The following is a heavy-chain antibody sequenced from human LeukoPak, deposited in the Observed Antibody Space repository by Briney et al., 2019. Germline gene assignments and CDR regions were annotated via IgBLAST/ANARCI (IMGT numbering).Heavy chain of an antibody. J-gene: IGHJ4*02. CDR2: IYPGDSDT. V-gene: IGHV5-51*01. D-gene: IGHD3-9*01. Sequence: LGESLKISCKGSGYTFTAYWIAWVRQMPGKGLEWMGIIYPGDSDTRYSPSFQGQATISADKSISTAYLQWSSLKASDTAMYYCARGLTGYSWDYWGQGTLVTVSS. CDR1: GYTFTAYW. CDR3: ARGLTGYSWDY.